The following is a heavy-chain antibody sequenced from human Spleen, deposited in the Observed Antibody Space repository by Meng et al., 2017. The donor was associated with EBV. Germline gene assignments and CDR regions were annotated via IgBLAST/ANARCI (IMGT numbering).Heavy chain of an antibody. J-gene: IGHJ5*02. CDR3: ARDRKHYGERGWFDP. CDR2: IYYCGST. V-gene: IGHV4-30-4*01. CDR1: GGSISCGDYS. Sequence: QVQLQESGPGLVLPSXXXXXXCXVSGGSISCGDYSWSWIRKPPGKGLEWIGYIYYCGSTYSNASLKSRVTISIDRSKNQFSLKLSSVTAADTAVYYCARDRKHYGERGWFDPWGQGTLGTVSS. D-gene: IGHD4-17*01.